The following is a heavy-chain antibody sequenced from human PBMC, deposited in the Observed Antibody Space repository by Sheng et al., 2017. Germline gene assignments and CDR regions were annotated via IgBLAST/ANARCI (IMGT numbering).Heavy chain of an antibody. V-gene: IGHV3-30*02. CDR2: IQYDGNNQ. D-gene: IGHD2-2*01. Sequence: QVQLVESGGGVVQPGGSLRLSCAASGFTFFNYGMHWVRQAPGKGLDWVAFIQYDGNNQYYAASVKGRFTISRDNAMNSLFLQMNSLRPEDTGVYYCAKDRYCSTPDCPGSVDSWGQGTLVTVSP. J-gene: IGHJ4*02. CDR3: AKDRYCSTPDCPGSVDS. CDR1: GFTFFNYG.